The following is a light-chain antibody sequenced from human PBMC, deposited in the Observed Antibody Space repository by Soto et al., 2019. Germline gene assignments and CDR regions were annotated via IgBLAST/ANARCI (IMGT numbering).Light chain of an antibody. V-gene: IGLV2-14*01. CDR2: EVT. J-gene: IGLJ1*01. CDR3: SSYTNINTRACV. CDR1: SGDIGSYNR. Sequence: CPLTHPASASGTPGQSIPISCTGTSGDIGSYNRVSWYQQHPGKAPKLIIYEVTDRPSGVSNRFSGSKSGNTASLTISGLKAEDEAEYYCSSYTNINTRACVFGTGTKVTVL.